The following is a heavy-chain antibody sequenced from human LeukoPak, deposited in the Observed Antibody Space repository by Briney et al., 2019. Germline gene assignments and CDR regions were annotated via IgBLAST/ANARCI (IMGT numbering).Heavy chain of an antibody. Sequence: PGGSLRLSCAASGFTFSSYGMHWVRQAPGKGLEWVAVISYDGSYNLHADSVKGRFTISRDNSKNTLYLQMNSLRAEDTAVYYCAKDLRQSFVGTFDIWGQGTMVTVSS. CDR1: GFTFSSYG. J-gene: IGHJ3*02. CDR2: ISYDGSYN. D-gene: IGHD2-21*01. V-gene: IGHV3-30*18. CDR3: AKDLRQSFVGTFDI.